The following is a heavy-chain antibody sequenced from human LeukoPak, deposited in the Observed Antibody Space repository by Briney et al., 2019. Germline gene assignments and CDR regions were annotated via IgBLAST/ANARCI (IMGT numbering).Heavy chain of an antibody. CDR1: GGSISSSD. Sequence: PSESLSLTCTVAGGSISSSDGGSIRQPAGKGLEWIGRIYTSGSTNYNPSLKSRVPISVDKSKNQFYLKLSSVTAADKAVYYCAREDDSSGYGAFDLWGKGTMVTVSS. D-gene: IGHD3-22*01. V-gene: IGHV4-4*07. CDR3: AREDDSSGYGAFDL. J-gene: IGHJ3*01. CDR2: IYTSGST.